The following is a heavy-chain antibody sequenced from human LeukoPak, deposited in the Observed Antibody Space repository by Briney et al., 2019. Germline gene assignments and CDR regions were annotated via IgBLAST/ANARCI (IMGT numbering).Heavy chain of an antibody. J-gene: IGHJ3*02. CDR3: ARVELDLDAFDI. Sequence: KPSETLSLTCTVSGGSISSYYWSWFRQPAGKGLEWIGRIYTSASTNYNPSLKSRVTMSVDTSKNQFSLKLSSVTAADTAVYYSARVELDLDAFDIWGQGTMVTVSS. V-gene: IGHV4-4*07. CDR2: IYTSAST. CDR1: GGSISSYY. D-gene: IGHD1-1*01.